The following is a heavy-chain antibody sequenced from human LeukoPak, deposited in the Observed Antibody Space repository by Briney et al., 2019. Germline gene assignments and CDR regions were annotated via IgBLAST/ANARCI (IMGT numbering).Heavy chain of an antibody. J-gene: IGHJ4*02. Sequence: ASETLSLTCTVSGGSISSGGYYWSWIRQHPGKGLEWIGYIYYSGSTYYNPSLKSRVTISVDTSKNQFSLKLSSVTAADTAVYYCARDKAAAGTSAFDYWGQGTLVTVSS. D-gene: IGHD6-13*01. CDR2: IYYSGST. CDR1: GGSISSGGYY. CDR3: ARDKAAAGTSAFDY. V-gene: IGHV4-31*03.